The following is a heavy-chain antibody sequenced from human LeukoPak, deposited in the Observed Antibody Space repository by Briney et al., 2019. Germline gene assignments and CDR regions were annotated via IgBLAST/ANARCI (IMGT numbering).Heavy chain of an antibody. CDR2: IYYSGST. CDR3: ARVYSAAAGAFDY. Sequence: SETLSLTCTVSGGSISSSSYYWGWIRQPPGKGLEWIGSIYYSGSTYYNPSLKSRITISVDTSKNQFSLKLSSVTAADTAVYYCARVYSAAAGAFDYWGQGTLVTVSS. D-gene: IGHD6-13*01. CDR1: GGSISSSSYY. V-gene: IGHV4-39*07. J-gene: IGHJ4*02.